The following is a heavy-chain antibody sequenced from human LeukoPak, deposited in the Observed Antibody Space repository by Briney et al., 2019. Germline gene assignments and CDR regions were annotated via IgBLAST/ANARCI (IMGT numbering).Heavy chain of an antibody. CDR2: ISYDGSNK. CDR1: GFTFSSYA. J-gene: IGHJ6*02. V-gene: IGHV3-30-3*01. D-gene: IGHD2-2*01. CDR3: ARPYQLLSYYYGMDV. Sequence: GGSLRLSCAASGFTFSSYAMHWVRQAPGKGLEWVAVISYDGSNKYYADSVKGRFTISRDNSKNTLYLQMNSLRAEDTAVYYCARPYQLLSYYYGMDVWGQGTTVTVSS.